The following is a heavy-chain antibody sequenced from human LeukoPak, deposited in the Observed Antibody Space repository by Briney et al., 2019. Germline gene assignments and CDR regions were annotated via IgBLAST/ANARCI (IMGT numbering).Heavy chain of an antibody. CDR1: GYTFTCYY. Sequence: GASVKVSCKASGYTFTCYYIHRVRQAPGQGLEWMGWINPNSGGTNYAQKFQGRVTMTRDTSISTAYMELSRLRADDTAVYYCANLLLPSGGENAFDIWGQGTMVTVSS. J-gene: IGHJ3*02. CDR2: INPNSGGT. V-gene: IGHV1-2*02. D-gene: IGHD1-26*01. CDR3: ANLLLPSGGENAFDI.